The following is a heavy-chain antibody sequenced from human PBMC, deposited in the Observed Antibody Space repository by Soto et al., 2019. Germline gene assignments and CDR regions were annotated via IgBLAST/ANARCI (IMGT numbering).Heavy chain of an antibody. Sequence: QLQLQESGPGLVKPSETLSLTCTVSGASISSSSYYWGWIRQPPGKGLEWIGSFYYSGSTYYNPSLKSRVTISVDTSKNQFSLKLSSVTAADTAVCHCALSGGYGYFFYSMDVWGKGTTVTVSS. D-gene: IGHD6-19*01. CDR2: FYYSGST. CDR1: GASISSSSYY. V-gene: IGHV4-39*01. CDR3: ALSGGYGYFFYSMDV. J-gene: IGHJ6*03.